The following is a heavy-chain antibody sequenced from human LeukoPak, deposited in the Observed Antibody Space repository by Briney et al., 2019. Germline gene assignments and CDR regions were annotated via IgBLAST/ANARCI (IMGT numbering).Heavy chain of an antibody. Sequence: SETLSLTCTVSGGSIRSSYYYWSWIRQPPGKGLEWIGEINHSGSTNYNPSLKSRVTISVDTSKNQFSLKLSSVTAADTAVYYCARGGGIAVAGSFDYWGQGTLVTVSS. CDR3: ARGGGIAVAGSFDY. CDR2: INHSGST. D-gene: IGHD6-19*01. J-gene: IGHJ4*02. CDR1: GGSIRSSYYY. V-gene: IGHV4-39*07.